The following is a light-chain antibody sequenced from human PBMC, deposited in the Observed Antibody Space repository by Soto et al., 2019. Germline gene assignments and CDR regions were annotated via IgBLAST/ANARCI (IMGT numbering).Light chain of an antibody. CDR3: QQYDTSPPMYT. Sequence: EIVMTQSPVTLSGSRGGVGAVGCRASQSVSSIYLAWYQQKPGQAPRLLIYGASSRATGIPDRFSGSGSGTDFTLTISRLEPDDVAVYYCQQYDTSPPMYTFGQGTKVDIK. V-gene: IGKV3-20*01. CDR1: QSVSSIY. J-gene: IGKJ2*01. CDR2: GAS.